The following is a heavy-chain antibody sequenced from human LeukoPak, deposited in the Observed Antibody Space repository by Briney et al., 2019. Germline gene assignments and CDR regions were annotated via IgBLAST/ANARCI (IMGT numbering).Heavy chain of an antibody. V-gene: IGHV4-4*07. CDR2: IYTTGSP. CDR3: ARGRIGYCSSSSCYYNYPMDV. CDR1: GGSISSYY. Sequence: SETLSLTCTVSGGSISSYYWIWIRQPAGEGLEWLGRIYTTGSPNYNPSLKSRVTMSVDTSKNQLSLRLSSVTAADTAVYYCARGRIGYCSSSSCYYNYPMDVWGQGTTVTVSS. J-gene: IGHJ6*02. D-gene: IGHD2-2*01.